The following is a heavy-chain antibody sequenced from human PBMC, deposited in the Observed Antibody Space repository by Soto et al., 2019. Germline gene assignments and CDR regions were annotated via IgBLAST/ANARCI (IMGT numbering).Heavy chain of an antibody. V-gene: IGHV1-18*01. J-gene: IGHJ4*02. Sequence: QVQLVQSGPEVKKPGASVKVSCKTSGYTFTSYGIAWVRQAPGQGLEWMGWISTSKGNTNYAQKFQGRVTMTTDTPTSTAYMELRSLRSDDAAVYYCATRAPAFDFWGQGTPVTVSS. CDR1: GYTFTSYG. CDR2: ISTSKGNT. CDR3: ATRAPAFDF.